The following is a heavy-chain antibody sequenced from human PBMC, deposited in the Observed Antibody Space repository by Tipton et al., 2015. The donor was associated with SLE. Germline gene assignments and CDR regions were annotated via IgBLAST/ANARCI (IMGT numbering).Heavy chain of an antibody. J-gene: IGHJ4*02. CDR1: GGSFSGYY. CDR3: ASADFPGY. D-gene: IGHD3-3*01. CDR2: INHSGST. Sequence: TLSLTCAVYGGSFSGYYWSWIRQPPGKGLEWSGEINHSGSTNYNPSLKSRVTISVDTSKNQFSLKLSSVTAADTAVYYCASADFPGYWGQGTLVTVSS. V-gene: IGHV4-34*01.